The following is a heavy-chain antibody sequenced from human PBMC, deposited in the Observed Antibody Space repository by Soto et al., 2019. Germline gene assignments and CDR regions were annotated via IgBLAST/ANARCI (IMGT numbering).Heavy chain of an antibody. J-gene: IGHJ6*01. CDR2: ISYDGSNK. D-gene: IGHD5-12*01. Sequence: QVQLVESGGGVVQPGRSLRLSCAASGFTFSSYGMHWVRQAPGKGLEWVAVISYDGSNKYYADSVKGRFTISRDNSKNTLYLQMNSLRAEDTAIYYCAKEGPYSGYDYYYYGMDVW. CDR3: AKEGPYSGYDYYYYGMDV. CDR1: GFTFSSYG. V-gene: IGHV3-30*18.